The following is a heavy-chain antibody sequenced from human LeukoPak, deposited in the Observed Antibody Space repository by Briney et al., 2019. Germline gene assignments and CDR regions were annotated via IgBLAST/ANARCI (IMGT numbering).Heavy chain of an antibody. J-gene: IGHJ6*03. CDR3: AAQMATIDYYFYYMDV. CDR2: ISGSSDYI. CDR1: GFTFSSYG. D-gene: IGHD5-24*01. Sequence: GGSLRLSCVASGFTFSSYGMNWVRQAPGKGMEWNSYISGSSDYIDYADSVKGRFTIARDNSKNTLYLQMNSLRAEDTAVYYCAAQMATIDYYFYYMDVGGKGTTVTVSS. V-gene: IGHV3-21*05.